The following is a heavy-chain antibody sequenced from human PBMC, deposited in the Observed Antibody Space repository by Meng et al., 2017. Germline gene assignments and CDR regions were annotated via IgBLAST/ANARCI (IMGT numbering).Heavy chain of an antibody. J-gene: IGHJ6*02. CDR1: GGSISSGSYY. CDR2: IYTSGST. V-gene: IGHV4-61*02. D-gene: IGHD2-21*02. CDR3: ARGGCGGDCHWTYYYYGMDV. Sequence: SETLSLTCTVSGGSISSGSYYWSWIRQPAGKGLEWIGRIYTSGSTNYNPSLKSRVTISVDTSKNQFSLKLSSVTAADTAVYYCARGGCGGDCHWTYYYYGMDVWGQGTTVTVSS.